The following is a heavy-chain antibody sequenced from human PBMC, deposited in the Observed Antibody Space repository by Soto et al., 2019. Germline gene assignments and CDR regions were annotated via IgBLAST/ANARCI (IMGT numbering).Heavy chain of an antibody. D-gene: IGHD3-10*01. CDR2: ISGSGGST. Sequence: EVQLLESGGGLVQPGGSLRLSCAASGFTFSSYAMSWVRQAPGKGLEWVSAISGSGGSTYYADSVKGRFTISRDNSKNTLYLQMNSLRAEDTAVYYCAKDKGSKYYYGSGSRPFYYWGQGTLVTVAS. J-gene: IGHJ4*02. CDR3: AKDKGSKYYYGSGSRPFYY. V-gene: IGHV3-23*01. CDR1: GFTFSSYA.